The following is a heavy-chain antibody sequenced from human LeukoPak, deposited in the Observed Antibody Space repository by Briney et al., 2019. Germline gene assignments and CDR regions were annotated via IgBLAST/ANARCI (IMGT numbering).Heavy chain of an antibody. J-gene: IGHJ3*02. V-gene: IGHV4-59*01. Sequence: SETLSLTCTVSGGSIGSYYWSWIRQPPGKGLEWIGYIYYSGSTNYNPSLKSRVTISVDTSKNQFSLKLSSVTAADTAVYYCARWRGEDSAFDIWGQGTMVTVSS. D-gene: IGHD3-16*01. CDR3: ARWRGEDSAFDI. CDR2: IYYSGST. CDR1: GGSIGSYY.